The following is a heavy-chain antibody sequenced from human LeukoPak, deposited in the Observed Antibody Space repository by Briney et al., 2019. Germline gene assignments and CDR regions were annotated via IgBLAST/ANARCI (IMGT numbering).Heavy chain of an antibody. J-gene: IGHJ3*02. D-gene: IGHD6-13*01. CDR2: IYTSGST. CDR1: GGSISSYY. CDR3: TAGYSSSWFHASDI. V-gene: IGHV4-4*07. Sequence: SETLSLTCTVSGGSISSYYWSWIRQPAGKGLEWIGRIYTSGSTNYNPSLKSRVTMSVDTSKNQFSLKLSSVTAADTAVYYCTAGYSSSWFHASDIWGQGTMVTVSS.